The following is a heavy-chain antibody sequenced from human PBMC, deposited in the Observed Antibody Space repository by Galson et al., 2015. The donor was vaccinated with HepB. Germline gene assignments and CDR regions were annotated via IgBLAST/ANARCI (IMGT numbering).Heavy chain of an antibody. CDR1: GFTFSSYW. D-gene: IGHD3-22*01. J-gene: IGHJ6*03. V-gene: IGHV3-7*03. Sequence: LSCAASGFTFSSYWMSWVRQAPGKGLEWVANIKQDGSEKYYVDSVKGRFTISRDNAKNSLYLQMNSLRAEDTAVYYCARESGYYTYYYYYYMDVWGKGTTVTVSS. CDR3: ARESGYYTYYYYYYMDV. CDR2: IKQDGSEK.